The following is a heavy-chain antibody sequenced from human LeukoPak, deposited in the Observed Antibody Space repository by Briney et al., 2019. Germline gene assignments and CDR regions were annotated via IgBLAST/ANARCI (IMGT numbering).Heavy chain of an antibody. Sequence: SETLSLTCTVAGGSISSSSYYWGWIRQPPGKGLEWIGSIYYSGSTYYNPSLKSRVTISVDTSKNQFSLRLSSVTAADTAVYYCARLRGLRFLEWLSESDYWGQGTLVTVSS. CDR2: IYYSGST. J-gene: IGHJ4*02. CDR3: ARLRGLRFLEWLSESDY. D-gene: IGHD3-3*01. V-gene: IGHV4-39*01. CDR1: GGSISSSSYY.